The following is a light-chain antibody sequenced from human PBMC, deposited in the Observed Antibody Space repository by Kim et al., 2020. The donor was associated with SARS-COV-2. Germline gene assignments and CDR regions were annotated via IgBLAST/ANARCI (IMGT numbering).Light chain of an antibody. CDR2: GKN. CDR3: NSRDSSGNHPDV. Sequence: LGQTVRITCQGDSLRRYYASWYQQKPGQATVLVIYGKNNRPSGIPDRFSGSSSGNTASLTITGAQAEDEADYYCNSRDSSGNHPDVFGTGTKVTVL. CDR1: SLRRYY. J-gene: IGLJ1*01. V-gene: IGLV3-19*01.